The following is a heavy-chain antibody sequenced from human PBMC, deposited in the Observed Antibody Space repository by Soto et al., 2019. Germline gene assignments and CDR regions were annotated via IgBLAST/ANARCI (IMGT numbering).Heavy chain of an antibody. CDR3: ARDPYLGDHQY. J-gene: IGHJ4*02. D-gene: IGHD3-16*01. CDR1: GYTFTTYG. V-gene: IGHV1-18*01. Sequence: HVQLVQSGGEVKKPGASVKVSCKTSGYTFTTYGISWVRQAPGQGLEWVGWISAYSGKPHSAQKFQGKVTMTTDTSTNKAYLELRSLRSDDTAVYYCARDPYLGDHQYWGQGTLVTVSS. CDR2: ISAYSGKP.